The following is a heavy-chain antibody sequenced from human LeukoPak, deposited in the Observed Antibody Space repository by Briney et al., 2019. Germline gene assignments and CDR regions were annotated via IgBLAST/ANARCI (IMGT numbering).Heavy chain of an antibody. Sequence: GGSLRLSCAASGFTFSSYAMSWVRQAPGKGLEWVSAISGSGGSTYYADSVKGRFTISRDNSKNTLYLQMNSLRAEDKAVYYCAKREGDIVVVPAGTFDYWGQGTLVTVSS. CDR3: AKREGDIVVVPAGTFDY. V-gene: IGHV3-23*01. J-gene: IGHJ4*02. CDR2: ISGSGGST. CDR1: GFTFSSYA. D-gene: IGHD2-2*01.